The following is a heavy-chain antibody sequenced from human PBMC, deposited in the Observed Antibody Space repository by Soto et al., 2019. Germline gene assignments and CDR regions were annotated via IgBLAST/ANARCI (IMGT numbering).Heavy chain of an antibody. J-gene: IGHJ4*02. D-gene: IGHD2-8*02. Sequence: WAWIRQPPGKGLEWIGGIYHTGETYYNPSLKSRVAISVDTSKNQFSLKLTSVTAADTAVYYCARDKITGLFDYWGREPWSPSPQ. CDR2: IYHTGET. CDR3: ARDKITGLFDY. V-gene: IGHV4-39*07.